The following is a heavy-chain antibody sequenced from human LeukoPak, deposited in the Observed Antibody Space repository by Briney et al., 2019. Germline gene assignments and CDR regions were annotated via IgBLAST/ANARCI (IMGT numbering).Heavy chain of an antibody. V-gene: IGHV3-23*01. CDR1: GFTFSTYA. D-gene: IGHD6-19*01. CDR2: ISDGFGST. Sequence: PGGSLRLSCAASGFTFSTYAMSWVRQAPGKGLEWVSAISDGFGSTYYADSVKGRFTISRDNSKNTLYLQMNSLRADDTAVYYCSTNYSSGWYPYYFDYWGQGTLVTVSS. J-gene: IGHJ4*02. CDR3: STNYSSGWYPYYFDY.